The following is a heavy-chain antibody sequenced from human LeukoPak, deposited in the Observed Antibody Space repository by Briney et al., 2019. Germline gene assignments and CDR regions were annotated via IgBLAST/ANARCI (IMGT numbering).Heavy chain of an antibody. J-gene: IGHJ3*02. D-gene: IGHD2-2*03. V-gene: IGHV3-21*01. CDR1: GFTFSNAW. CDR2: ISSNSRYI. Sequence: PGGSLRLSCAASGFTFSNAWMNWVRQAPGKGLEWVSSISSNSRYIYYADSLKGRFTISRDNAKNSLFLQMNSLRAEDTAVYYCARDPWIEDDAFDIWGQGTMVTVSS. CDR3: ARDPWIEDDAFDI.